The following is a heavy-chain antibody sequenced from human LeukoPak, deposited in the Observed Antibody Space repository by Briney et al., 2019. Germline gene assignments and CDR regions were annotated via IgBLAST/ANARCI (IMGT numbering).Heavy chain of an antibody. CDR1: GFTFSPYW. CDR2: ISGDGSDR. V-gene: IGHV3-74*01. D-gene: IGHD2-8*01. CDR3: ARDISLRMDA. J-gene: IGHJ3*01. Sequence: PGGSLRLSCAASGFTFSPYWIHWVRQAPGKGLMWVSIISGDGSDRRYADSVKGRFTISRDNAKNTLYLQMNSLRAEDTGVYYCARDISLRMDAWGQGTMVTVSS.